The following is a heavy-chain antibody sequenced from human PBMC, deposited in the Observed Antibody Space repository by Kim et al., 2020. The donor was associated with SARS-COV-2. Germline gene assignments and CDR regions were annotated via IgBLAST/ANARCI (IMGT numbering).Heavy chain of an antibody. V-gene: IGHV3-21*01. CDR3: AREGLYDSSGYFDY. J-gene: IGHJ4*02. Sequence: ADSVTGRFTISRDNAKNSLYLQMNSLRAEDTAVYYCAREGLYDSSGYFDYWGQGTLVTVSS. D-gene: IGHD3-22*01.